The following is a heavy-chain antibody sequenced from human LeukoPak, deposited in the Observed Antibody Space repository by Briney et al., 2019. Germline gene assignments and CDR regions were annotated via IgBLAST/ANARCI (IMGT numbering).Heavy chain of an antibody. V-gene: IGHV1-8*01. CDR1: GYTFNNYD. J-gene: IGHJ5*02. CDR2: MNPNSGNT. Sequence: ASVKVSCKASGYTFNNYDINWVRQAPGQGLEWMGWMNPNSGNTGYAQKFQGRFTLTRETFISTAYMELSSLRSEDTAVYYCATAGGRIAAAGTNWFDPWGQGTLVTVSS. CDR3: ATAGGRIAAAGTNWFDP. D-gene: IGHD6-13*01.